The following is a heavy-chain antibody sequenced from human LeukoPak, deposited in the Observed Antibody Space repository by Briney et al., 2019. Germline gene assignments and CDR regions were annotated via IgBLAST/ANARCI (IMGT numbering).Heavy chain of an antibody. CDR2: IYPGDSDT. J-gene: IGHJ4*02. CDR3: ASPAYSYGSVGEFDY. V-gene: IGHV5-51*01. D-gene: IGHD5-18*01. Sequence: GESLKISCKGSGYSFTSYWIGWVRQMPGKGLGWMGIIYPGDSDTRYSPSFQRPVTIPADKSISTAYLQWSSLKASDTAMYYCASPAYSYGSVGEFDYWGQGTLVTVSS. CDR1: GYSFTSYW.